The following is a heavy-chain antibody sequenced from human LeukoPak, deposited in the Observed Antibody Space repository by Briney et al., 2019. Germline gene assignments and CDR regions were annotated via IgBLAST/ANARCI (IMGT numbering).Heavy chain of an antibody. CDR3: ARGDSSSWSLVDY. Sequence: SETLSLTCTVSGGSISSGYHYWGWIPQPPGNGLDGIGSIYESGRTPYNPSPRRRITTSLDTSKNQFSLELSSVTGADTAVFYCARGDSSSWSLVDYSGPGTPVTVSP. CDR2: IYESGRT. D-gene: IGHD6-13*01. V-gene: IGHV4-39*01. CDR1: GGSISSGYHY. J-gene: IGHJ4*02.